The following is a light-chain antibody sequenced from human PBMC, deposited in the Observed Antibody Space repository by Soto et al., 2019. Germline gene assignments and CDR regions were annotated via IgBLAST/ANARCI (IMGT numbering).Light chain of an antibody. Sequence: ESVFTQSPGTLSLSPGERATLSCRASQSITSSYLAWYQQKPGRAPRLLIYDASSRATGSPDRFSGSGSGTDFTLTISSLEPEDFAVYYCQQRSNLGTFGQGTKVDIK. J-gene: IGKJ1*01. CDR3: QQRSNLGT. CDR2: DAS. V-gene: IGKV3D-20*02. CDR1: QSITSSY.